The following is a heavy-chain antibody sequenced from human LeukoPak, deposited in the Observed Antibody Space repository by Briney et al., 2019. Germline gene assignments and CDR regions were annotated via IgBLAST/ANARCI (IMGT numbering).Heavy chain of an antibody. Sequence: SETLSLTCTVSGSSISSYYWSWIRQPPGKGLEWIGYIYYSGSTNYNPSLKSRVTISVDTSKNQFSLKLSSVTAADTAVYYCARTRDYYDSSGYYYVCPLFDYWGQGTLVTVSS. D-gene: IGHD3-22*01. CDR1: GSSISSYY. V-gene: IGHV4-59*08. J-gene: IGHJ4*02. CDR2: IYYSGST. CDR3: ARTRDYYDSSGYYYVCPLFDY.